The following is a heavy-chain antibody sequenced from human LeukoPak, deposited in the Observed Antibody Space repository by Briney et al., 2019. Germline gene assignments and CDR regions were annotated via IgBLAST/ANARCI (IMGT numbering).Heavy chain of an antibody. D-gene: IGHD4-11*01. CDR1: GGSINSTRYY. CDR2: IYYSGDT. V-gene: IGHV4-39*01. CDR3: ATGSMTTRYYYYFHMDV. Sequence: PSETLSLTCTVSGGSINSTRYYWGWIRQPPGKGLEWIGSIYYSGDTHYNPSLRSRVTISVDTSKNQFSLRMHSMTAADTSLYYCATGSMTTRYYYYFHMDVWGPGTTVTVSS. J-gene: IGHJ6*03.